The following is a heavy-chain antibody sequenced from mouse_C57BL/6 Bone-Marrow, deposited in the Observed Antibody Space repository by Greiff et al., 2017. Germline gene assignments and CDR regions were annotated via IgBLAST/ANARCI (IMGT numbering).Heavy chain of an antibody. V-gene: IGHV1-7*01. CDR2: INPSRGYT. CDR3: AAGRGYYFDY. Sequence: QVQLQQSGAELAKPGAPVKLSCKVFGYTFTSSWWPWVKQRPGQGLEWIGYINPSRGYTTYNQKFKDKATLTADKSSSTAYMQLSSLTYEDSAVYYCAAGRGYYFDYWGQGTTLTVSS. J-gene: IGHJ2*01. CDR1: GYTFTSSW. D-gene: IGHD4-1*01.